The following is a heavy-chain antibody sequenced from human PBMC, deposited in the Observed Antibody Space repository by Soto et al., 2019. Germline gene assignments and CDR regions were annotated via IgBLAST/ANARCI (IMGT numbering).Heavy chain of an antibody. J-gene: IGHJ6*02. V-gene: IGHV1-69*06. CDR1: GGTFSSYA. D-gene: IGHD6-13*01. Sequence: ASVKVSCKASGGTFSSYAVSWVRQAPGQGLEWMGGIIPIFGTANYAQKFQGRVTITADKSTSTAYMELSSLRSEDTAVYYCAAPYSSSWYYYGMDVWGQGTTVTVSS. CDR2: IIPIFGTA. CDR3: AAPYSSSWYYYGMDV.